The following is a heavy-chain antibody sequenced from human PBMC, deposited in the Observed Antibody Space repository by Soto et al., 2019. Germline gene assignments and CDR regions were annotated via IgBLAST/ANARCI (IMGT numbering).Heavy chain of an antibody. J-gene: IGHJ4*02. CDR3: ARTQFYDSSGYSRGFDY. V-gene: IGHV2-5*02. Sequence: QITLKESGPTLVKPTQTLTLTCTFSGLSLSTSGVGVGWIRQPPGKALEWLALIYWDDDKRYSPSLKSRLTITKDTSKNLMVLTTTNKDPVDTATYYCARTQFYDSSGYSRGFDYWGQGTLVTVSS. CDR2: IYWDDDK. CDR1: GLSLSTSGVG. D-gene: IGHD3-22*01.